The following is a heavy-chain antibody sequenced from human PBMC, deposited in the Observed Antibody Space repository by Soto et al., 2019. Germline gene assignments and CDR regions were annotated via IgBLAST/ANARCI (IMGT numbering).Heavy chain of an antibody. J-gene: IGHJ6*03. CDR3: ARGHGSGSYYLYYYYYYMDV. D-gene: IGHD3-10*01. CDR1: GYTFTSYG. Sequence: ASVKVSCKASGYTFTSYGISWVRQAPGQGLEWMGWISAYNGNTNYAQKLQGRVTMTTDTSTSTAYMELRSLRSEDSAVFYCARGHGSGSYYLYYYYYYMDVWGKGTTVTVSS. V-gene: IGHV1-18*01. CDR2: ISAYNGNT.